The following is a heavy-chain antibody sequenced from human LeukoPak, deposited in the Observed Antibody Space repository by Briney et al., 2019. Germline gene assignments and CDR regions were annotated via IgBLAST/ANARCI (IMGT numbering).Heavy chain of an antibody. V-gene: IGHV4-59*08. Sequence: SETLSLTCTVSGGSFNPYYWIWVRQPPGKGLEWIGYIHYTGYTNYNPSLKSRGTMSLDTSKNQFSLNLNSVTAADTGVYYCARHSYSGYDRLFDYWGQGIPVTVSS. J-gene: IGHJ4*02. CDR3: ARHSYSGYDRLFDY. D-gene: IGHD5-12*01. CDR2: IHYTGYT. CDR1: GGSFNPYY.